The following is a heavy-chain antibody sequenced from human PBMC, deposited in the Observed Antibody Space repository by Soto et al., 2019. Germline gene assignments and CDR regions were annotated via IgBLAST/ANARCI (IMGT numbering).Heavy chain of an antibody. V-gene: IGHV3-74*01. CDR1: GFTFSSYW. J-gene: IGHJ4*02. Sequence: GGSLRLSCAASGFTFSSYWMHCVSQAPGKGLVWFSRINSDGSSAGYADSVKGRFTISRDESKNTLYLQMKSLRAEDTAMYYCVKLRGALKENYYFGYWGQGT. CDR2: INSDGSSA. D-gene: IGHD1-1*01. CDR3: VKLRGALKENYYFGY.